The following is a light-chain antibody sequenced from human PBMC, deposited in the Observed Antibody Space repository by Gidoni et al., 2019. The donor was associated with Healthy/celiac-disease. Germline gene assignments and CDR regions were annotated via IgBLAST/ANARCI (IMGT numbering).Light chain of an antibody. CDR3: QVWDSSSDHRGV. Sequence: SYVLTQPPSVSVAPGQTARITCGGNNMGSKSVHWYQQKPGQAPVLVIYYDSDRPSGIPERFSGSNSGNTATLTISRVEAGDEADYYCQVWDSSSDHRGVFGGGTKLTVL. CDR1: NMGSKS. J-gene: IGLJ3*02. CDR2: YDS. V-gene: IGLV3-21*04.